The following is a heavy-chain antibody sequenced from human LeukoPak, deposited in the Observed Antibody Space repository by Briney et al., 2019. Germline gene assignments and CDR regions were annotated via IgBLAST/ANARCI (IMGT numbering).Heavy chain of an antibody. CDR1: GYTFTGHY. Sequence: ASLNVSCKASGYTFTGHYMHWVRQAPGQGLEWVGWINPNSGATNYAQKFQGRVTMTRDTSISPAYMELSRLRSEDTAVYYCARDVGGSFSGAYYFVHWGEGTLVTVSS. D-gene: IGHD3-3*01. CDR2: INPNSGAT. CDR3: ARDVGGSFSGAYYFVH. V-gene: IGHV1-2*02. J-gene: IGHJ4*02.